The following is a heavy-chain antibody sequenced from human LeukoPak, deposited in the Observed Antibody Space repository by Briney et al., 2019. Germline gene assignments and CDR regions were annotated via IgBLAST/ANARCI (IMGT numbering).Heavy chain of an antibody. CDR2: ISYDGSNK. J-gene: IGHJ4*02. CDR1: GFTFSSYA. Sequence: GGSLRLSCAASGFTFSSYAMHWVRQAPGKGLEWVAVISYDGSNKYYADSVKGRFTISRDNSKNTLYLQMNSLRAEDTAVYYCASPYDIVVVPAAMANWGQGTLVTVSS. V-gene: IGHV3-30-3*01. D-gene: IGHD2-2*01. CDR3: ASPYDIVVVPAAMAN.